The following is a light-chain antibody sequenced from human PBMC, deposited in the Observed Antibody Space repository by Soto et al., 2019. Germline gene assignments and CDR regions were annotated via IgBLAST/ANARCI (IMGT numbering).Light chain of an antibody. J-gene: IGKJ4*01. V-gene: IGKV1-39*01. CDR2: AAS. CDR3: QESYRTPLT. Sequence: DIQMTQSPSSLSASVGDRVTMTCRASQTISRYLNWYQQKPGKAPKLLIFAASSLQSGVPSRFIGSGSGTDFALTISSLQPEDFATYYCQESYRTPLTFGGGTKVEIK. CDR1: QTISRY.